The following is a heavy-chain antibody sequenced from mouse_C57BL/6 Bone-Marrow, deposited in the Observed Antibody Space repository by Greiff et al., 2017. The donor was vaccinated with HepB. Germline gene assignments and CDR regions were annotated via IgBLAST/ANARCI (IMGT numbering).Heavy chain of an antibody. D-gene: IGHD2-4*01. Sequence: QVQLQQPGAELVKPGASVKMSCKASGYTFTSYWITWVKQRPGQGLEWIGDIYPGSGSTNYNEKFKSKATLTVDTSSSTAYMQLSSLTSEDSAVYYCARTIYYDCGGGFAYWGQGTLVTVSA. CDR1: GYTFTSYW. V-gene: IGHV1-55*01. CDR3: ARTIYYDCGGGFAY. CDR2: IYPGSGST. J-gene: IGHJ3*01.